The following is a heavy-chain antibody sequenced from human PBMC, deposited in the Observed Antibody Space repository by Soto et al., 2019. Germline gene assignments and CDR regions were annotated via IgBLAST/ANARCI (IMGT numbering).Heavy chain of an antibody. J-gene: IGHJ4*02. CDR2: ISYGGGTT. Sequence: EVQLLESGGGLVQPGGSLRLSCAASGFTFSSYSMAWVRQAPGKGLEWVSVISYGGGTTYYTDSVKGRFTISRDNTKNTLYLQMDRLSAEETALYYCARKLSCEYPFDFWGQGTLVTVSS. CDR1: GFTFSSYS. CDR3: ARKLSCEYPFDF. D-gene: IGHD6-6*01. V-gene: IGHV3-23*01.